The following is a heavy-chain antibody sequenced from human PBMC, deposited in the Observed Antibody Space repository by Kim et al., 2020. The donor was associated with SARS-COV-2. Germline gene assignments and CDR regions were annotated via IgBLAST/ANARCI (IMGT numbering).Heavy chain of an antibody. CDR2: INHSGST. CDR3: ARGSRMVRGVIEEGEFDP. Sequence: SETLSLTCAVYGGSFSGYYWSWIRQPPGKGLEWIGEINHSGSTNYNPSLKSRVTISVDTSKNQFSLKLSSVTAADTAVYYCARGSRMVRGVIEEGEFDPWGQGTLVTVSS. J-gene: IGHJ5*02. CDR1: GGSFSGYY. V-gene: IGHV4-34*01. D-gene: IGHD3-10*01.